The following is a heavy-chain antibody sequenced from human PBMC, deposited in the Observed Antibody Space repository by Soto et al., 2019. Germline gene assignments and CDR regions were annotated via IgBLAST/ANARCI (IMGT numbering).Heavy chain of an antibody. V-gene: IGHV1-24*01. D-gene: IGHD3-9*01. CDR2: FNSEEGEA. Sequence: HLIQSGAEVRKPGASVKVSCKVSGHTLIDLSIHWVRQAPGEGLEWMGYFNSEEGEAVYAEKFQGRVTMTDDSSTDTAYMDVSSLTSDDTAMYYCATDGYDIFTGVSWNIDVWGQGTTVIVSS. CDR1: GHTLIDLS. CDR3: ATDGYDIFTGVSWNIDV. J-gene: IGHJ6*02.